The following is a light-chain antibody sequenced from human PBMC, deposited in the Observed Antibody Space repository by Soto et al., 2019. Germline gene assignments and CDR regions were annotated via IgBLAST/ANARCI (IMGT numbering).Light chain of an antibody. CDR1: NIGSKS. Sequence: SYELTQPPSVSVAPGKTARITCGGNNIGSKSVHWYQQKPGQAPVLVIYYDSDRPSGIPERFSGSNSGNTATLPISRVEAGDEADDYCQVWDSSSDHYVFGTGTKLTVL. J-gene: IGLJ1*01. CDR3: QVWDSSSDHYV. V-gene: IGLV3-21*04. CDR2: YDS.